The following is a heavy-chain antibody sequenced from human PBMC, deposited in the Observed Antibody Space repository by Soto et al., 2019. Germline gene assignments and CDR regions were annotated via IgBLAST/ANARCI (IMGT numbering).Heavy chain of an antibody. V-gene: IGHV4-59*01. D-gene: IGHD3-22*01. CDR2: IYYSGST. CDR3: ARGYYYDSSGYYNEVYFDY. Sequence: PSETLSLTCTVSGGSISSYYWSWIRQPPGKGLEWIGYIYYSGSTNYNPSLKSRVTISVDTSKNPFSLKLSSVTAAYTAVYYCARGYYYDSSGYYNEVYFDYWGQGTLVTVSS. J-gene: IGHJ4*02. CDR1: GGSISSYY.